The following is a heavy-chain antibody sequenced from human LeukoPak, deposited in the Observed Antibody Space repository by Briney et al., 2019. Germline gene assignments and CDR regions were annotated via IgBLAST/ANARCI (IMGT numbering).Heavy chain of an antibody. D-gene: IGHD2-15*01. J-gene: IGHJ3*02. CDR1: RFTFSSYS. CDR3: ARSSILADAFDI. V-gene: IGHV3-21*01. Sequence: PGGSLRLSCAASRFTFSSYSMNWVRQAPGKGLEWVSSISSSSSYIYYADSVKGRFTISRDNAKNSLYLQMNSLRAEDTAVYYCARSSILADAFDIWGQGTMVTVSS. CDR2: ISSSSSYI.